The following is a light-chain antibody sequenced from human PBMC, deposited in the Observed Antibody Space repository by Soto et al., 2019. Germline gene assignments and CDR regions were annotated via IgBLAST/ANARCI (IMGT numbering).Light chain of an antibody. J-gene: IGLJ1*01. CDR2: EVS. Sequence: SALTQPASVSGSPGQSITISCTGTSSDVDFYNFVSWYQQHPGKAPKLMIYEVSNRSSGVSSRFSGSKSGNTASLTISGLRAEDEADYYCSSSTISSYIFGTGTKVTVL. CDR3: SSSTISSYI. V-gene: IGLV2-14*01. CDR1: SSDVDFYNF.